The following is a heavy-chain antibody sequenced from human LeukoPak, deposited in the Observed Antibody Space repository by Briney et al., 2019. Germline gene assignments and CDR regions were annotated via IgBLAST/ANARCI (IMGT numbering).Heavy chain of an antibody. CDR3: ARDTSGYRRGSFDY. J-gene: IGHJ4*02. Sequence: SETLPLTCTVSGGSISSYYWSWIRQPPGKGLEWIGYIYYSGSTSYNPSLKSRVTISVDTSNNQFSLKLSSVTAADTAVYYCARDTSGYRRGSFDYWGQGTLVTVSS. V-gene: IGHV4-59*01. D-gene: IGHD3-22*01. CDR1: GGSISSYY. CDR2: IYYSGST.